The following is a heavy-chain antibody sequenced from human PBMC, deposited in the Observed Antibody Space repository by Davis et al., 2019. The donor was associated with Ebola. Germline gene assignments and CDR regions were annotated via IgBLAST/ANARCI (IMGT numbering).Heavy chain of an antibody. CDR1: GGTFSSYA. D-gene: IGHD3-9*01. CDR2: IIPIFGTA. Sequence: AASVKVSCKASGGTFSSYAISWARQAPGQGLEWMGGIIPIFGTANYAQKFQGRVTITADESTSTAYMELSSLRSEDTAVYYCATGGGLRYFDWLDYWGQGTLVTVSS. V-gene: IGHV1-69*13. J-gene: IGHJ4*02. CDR3: ATGGGLRYFDWLDY.